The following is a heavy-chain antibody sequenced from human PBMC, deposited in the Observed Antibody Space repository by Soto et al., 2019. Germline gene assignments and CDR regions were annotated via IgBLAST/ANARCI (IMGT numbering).Heavy chain of an antibody. CDR2: INSDGSST. Sequence: PGGSLRLSCAASGFTFSSYWMHWVRQAPGKGLVWVSRINSDGSSTSYADSVKGRFTISRDNAKNTLYLQMNSLRAEDTAVYYCARDQEGLPGYYYGMDVWGQGTTVTVSS. CDR1: GFTFSSYW. J-gene: IGHJ6*02. V-gene: IGHV3-74*01. CDR3: ARDQEGLPGYYYGMDV.